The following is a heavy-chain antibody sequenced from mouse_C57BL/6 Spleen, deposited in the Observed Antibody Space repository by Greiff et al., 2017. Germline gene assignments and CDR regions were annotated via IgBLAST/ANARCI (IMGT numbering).Heavy chain of an antibody. CDR3: AGDKVATPTGYYAMDY. CDR1: GYAFSSSW. V-gene: IGHV1-82*01. D-gene: IGHD4-1*02. CDR2: IYPGDGDT. J-gene: IGHJ4*01. Sequence: VQLQQPGPELVKPGASVKISCKASGYAFSSSWMNWVKQRPGQGLEWIGRIYPGDGDTNYNGKFKGKATLTADKSSSTAYMQLSSLTSEDSAVYVCAGDKVATPTGYYAMDYWGQGTAVTVSS.